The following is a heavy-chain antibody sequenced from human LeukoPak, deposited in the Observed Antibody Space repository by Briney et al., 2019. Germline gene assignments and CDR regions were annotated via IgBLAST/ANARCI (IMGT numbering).Heavy chain of an antibody. D-gene: IGHD2-2*01. CDR1: GFTFRSYA. CDR3: AKITGGNRGFCTWTSCNQGGWFDP. CDR2: ISGSGMYT. V-gene: IGHV3-23*01. Sequence: PGGSLRLSCAASGFTFRSYAISWVRQGPGKGLEWVSGISGSGMYTYYADSVKGRFTISRDNSKNTVYLQMNSLRAEDTAVYYCAKITGGNRGFCTWTSCNQGGWFDPWGQGTLVTVSS. J-gene: IGHJ5*02.